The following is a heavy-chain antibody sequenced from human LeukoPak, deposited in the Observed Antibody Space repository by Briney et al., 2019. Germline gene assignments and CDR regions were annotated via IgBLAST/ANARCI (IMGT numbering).Heavy chain of an antibody. V-gene: IGHV3-23*01. Sequence: GGSLRLSCAASGFTFSSYAMNWVRQAPGKGLEWVSAVSGSGGSTYYADSVKGRFTISRDNSKNTLYLQMNSLRAEDTAVYYCARAGAGREYQLPFDYWGQGTLVTVSS. J-gene: IGHJ4*02. CDR2: VSGSGGST. CDR1: GFTFSSYA. CDR3: ARAGAGREYQLPFDY. D-gene: IGHD2-2*01.